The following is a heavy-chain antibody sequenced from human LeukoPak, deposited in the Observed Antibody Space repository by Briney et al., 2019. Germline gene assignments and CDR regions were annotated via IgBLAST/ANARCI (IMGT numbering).Heavy chain of an antibody. Sequence: GGSLRLSCAASGFTFSDYYMSWIRQAPGKGLEWVSYISSSSSYTNYAHSVKGRFTISRDNAKNSLYLQMNSLRAEDTAAYYCARHLEEGWFDPWGQGTLVTVSS. CDR3: ARHLEEGWFDP. CDR1: GFTFSDYY. D-gene: IGHD5-24*01. V-gene: IGHV3-11*03. CDR2: ISSSSSYT. J-gene: IGHJ5*02.